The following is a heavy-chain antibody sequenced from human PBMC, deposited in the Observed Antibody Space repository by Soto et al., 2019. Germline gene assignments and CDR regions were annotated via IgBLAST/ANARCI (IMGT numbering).Heavy chain of an antibody. V-gene: IGHV4-59*08. Sequence: SETLSLTCTVSGGSISNYYWAWIRRPPGKGLEWIGYISYSGGTNYSPSLKSRVTISVDTSQNQFSLKLSSVTAADTAVYYRARRRCSGGTCYSDYWGQGTLVTVSS. D-gene: IGHD2-15*01. J-gene: IGHJ4*02. CDR1: GGSISNYY. CDR3: ARRRCSGGTCYSDY. CDR2: ISYSGGT.